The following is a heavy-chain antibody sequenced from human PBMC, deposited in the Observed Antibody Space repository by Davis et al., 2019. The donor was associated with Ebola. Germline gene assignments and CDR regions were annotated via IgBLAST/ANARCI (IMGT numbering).Heavy chain of an antibody. V-gene: IGHV5-51*01. D-gene: IGHD5-18*01. Sequence: GESLKISCKASGYSFITSWVGWVRQMPGKGLEWMGMLYVGDSDTRYSPSFQGQVTISADESISTAFLQWSSLKASDGGMYFCVRQRGYSHGYLVDQWGQGTLVTVSS. CDR3: VRQRGYSHGYLVDQ. CDR1: GYSFITSW. J-gene: IGHJ4*02. CDR2: LYVGDSDT.